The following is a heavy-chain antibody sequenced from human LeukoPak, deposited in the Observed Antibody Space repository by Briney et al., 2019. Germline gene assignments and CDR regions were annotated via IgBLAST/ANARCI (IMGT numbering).Heavy chain of an antibody. CDR3: ARATLDYDFWSGYHHFDY. V-gene: IGHV4-4*02. D-gene: IGHD3-3*01. J-gene: IGHJ4*02. CDR2: IYHSGST. Sequence: SGTLSLTCAVSGGTISSSNWWSWVRQPPRKGLEGIGAIYHSGSTNYNPSLKSRITISTDKAKNHFYLNISTVTAADTAVYYCARATLDYDFWSGYHHFDYWGQGTLVTVSS. CDR1: GGTISSSNW.